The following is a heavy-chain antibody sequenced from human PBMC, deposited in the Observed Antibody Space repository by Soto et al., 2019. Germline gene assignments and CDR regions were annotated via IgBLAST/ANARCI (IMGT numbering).Heavy chain of an antibody. J-gene: IGHJ4*02. CDR1: GFTFSSYA. Sequence: PGGSLRLSCAASGFTFSSYAMHWVRQAPGKGLEWVAVISYDGSNKYYADSVKGRFTISRDNSKNTLYLQMNSLRAEDTAVYYCARDHCGGDCYSLLGWGQGTLVTVSS. CDR3: ARDHCGGDCYSLLG. D-gene: IGHD2-21*02. CDR2: ISYDGSNK. V-gene: IGHV3-30-3*01.